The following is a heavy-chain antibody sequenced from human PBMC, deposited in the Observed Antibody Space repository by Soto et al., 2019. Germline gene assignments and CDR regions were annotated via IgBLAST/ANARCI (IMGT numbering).Heavy chain of an antibody. CDR1: GFTFSSYG. J-gene: IGHJ4*02. Sequence: QPGGSLRLSCAASGFTFSSYGMHWVRQAPGKGLEWVAVISYDGSNKYYADSVKGRFTISRDNSKNTLYLQMNSLRAEDTAVYYCAKADYYDSSGYYGWGQGTLVTVSS. V-gene: IGHV3-30*18. CDR2: ISYDGSNK. D-gene: IGHD3-22*01. CDR3: AKADYYDSSGYYG.